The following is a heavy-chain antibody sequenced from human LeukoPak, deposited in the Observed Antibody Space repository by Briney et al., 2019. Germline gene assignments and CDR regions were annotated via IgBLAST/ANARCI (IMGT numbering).Heavy chain of an antibody. Sequence: GGSLRLSCAASGFTFSSYWMHWVRQAPGKGLVWVSHVNNDGSRTTYADSVKGRFTVFRDNAKNTLYLQMNSLRAEDTAVYYCVRSGFCSGADCRGAFDVWGQGTMVTVSS. D-gene: IGHD2-15*01. CDR2: VNNDGSRT. CDR3: VRSGFCSGADCRGAFDV. J-gene: IGHJ3*01. V-gene: IGHV3-74*01. CDR1: GFTFSSYW.